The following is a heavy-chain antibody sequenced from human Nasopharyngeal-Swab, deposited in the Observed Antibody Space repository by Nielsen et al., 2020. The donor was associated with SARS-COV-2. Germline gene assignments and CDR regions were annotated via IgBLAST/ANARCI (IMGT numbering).Heavy chain of an antibody. CDR3: SRGVYHFDRSGYFDC. Sequence: GESLKISCAASGFIFTTYWMRWFRQAPGKGLEWVGVIRSKYYGGPIEYAATVRGRFTISRDDYIIIAYLQVDSLKSEDTAVYYCSRGVYHFDRSGYFDCWGQGTQVTVSS. J-gene: IGHJ4*02. CDR2: IRSKYYGGPI. D-gene: IGHD3-22*01. CDR1: GFIFTTYW. V-gene: IGHV3-49*03.